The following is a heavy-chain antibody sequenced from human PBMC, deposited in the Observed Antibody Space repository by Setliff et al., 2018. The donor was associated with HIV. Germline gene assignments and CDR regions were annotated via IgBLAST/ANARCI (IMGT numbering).Heavy chain of an antibody. Sequence: GGSLRLSCVASGFTFSSYGMHWVRQAPGKGLEWVTFIRNDASNTYYADSVKGRFTISRDSSKNTLYLQMDSLRTEDTAVYYCARDDYLDGRWGQGTMVTVSS. V-gene: IGHV3-30*02. CDR3: ARDDYLDGR. J-gene: IGHJ4*02. CDR1: GFTFSSYG. D-gene: IGHD4-17*01. CDR2: IRNDASNT.